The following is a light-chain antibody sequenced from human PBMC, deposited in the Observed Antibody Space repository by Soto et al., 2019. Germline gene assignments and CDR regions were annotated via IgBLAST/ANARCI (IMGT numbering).Light chain of an antibody. V-gene: IGLV4-69*01. CDR3: QTWGAGIV. J-gene: IGLJ7*01. CDR2: VNSDGSH. CDR1: SGHRSYA. Sequence: QLVLTQSPSASASLGASVKLACTLSSGHRSYAISWHQQQPEKGPRYLMNVNSDGSHTKGDGIPDRFSGSSSGAERYLTISSLQSEDEADYYCQTWGAGIVFGGGTQLTVL.